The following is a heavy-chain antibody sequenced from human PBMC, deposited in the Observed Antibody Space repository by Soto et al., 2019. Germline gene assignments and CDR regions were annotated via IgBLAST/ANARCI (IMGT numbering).Heavy chain of an antibody. CDR2: IRSKANSYAT. Sequence: EVQLVESGGGLVQPGGSLKLSCAASGFTFSGYAMHWVRQASGKGLEWVGRIRSKANSYATAYAASVKGRFTISRDDSKNTAYLQMNSLKTEDTAVYYCTRRDPVGYWGQGTLVTVSS. V-gene: IGHV3-73*02. J-gene: IGHJ4*02. CDR1: GFTFSGYA. D-gene: IGHD1-26*01. CDR3: TRRDPVGY.